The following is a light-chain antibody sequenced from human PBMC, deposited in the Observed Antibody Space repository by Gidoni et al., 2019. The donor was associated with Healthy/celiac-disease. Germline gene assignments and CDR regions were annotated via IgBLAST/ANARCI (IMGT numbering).Light chain of an antibody. CDR2: LNSDGSH. Sequence: HLVLTQSPSASASLGASVKLTCTLSSRHRSYAIAWHQQQPEKGPRYLMKLNSDGSHSKGDGIPDRFSGSSSGAERYLTIASLQSEDEADYYCQTWGTGIWVFGGGTKLTVL. CDR1: SRHRSYA. CDR3: QTWGTGIWV. V-gene: IGLV4-69*01. J-gene: IGLJ3*02.